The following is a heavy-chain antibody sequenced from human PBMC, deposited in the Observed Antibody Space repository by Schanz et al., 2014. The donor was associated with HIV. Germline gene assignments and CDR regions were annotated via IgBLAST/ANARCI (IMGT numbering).Heavy chain of an antibody. CDR2: LSGSGDRT. CDR3: AKPEYDSRGSSQSHFDY. V-gene: IGHV3-23*04. Sequence: EVQLVESGGGVVRPGRSLRLSCAASGFTFDSYGMHWVRQAPGKGLEWLSTLSGSGDRTYYADSVKGRVTISRDNSKNTLYLQMTTLRIDDTAVYYCAKPEYDSRGSSQSHFDYWGQGTLVTVSS. D-gene: IGHD3-22*01. J-gene: IGHJ4*02. CDR1: GFTFDSYG.